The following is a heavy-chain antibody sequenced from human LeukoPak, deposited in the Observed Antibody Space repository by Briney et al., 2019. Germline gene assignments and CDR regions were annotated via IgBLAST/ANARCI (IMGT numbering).Heavy chain of an antibody. CDR1: GASISGSGYY. CDR3: ATQILLCHYY. J-gene: IGHJ4*02. Sequence: SETLSLTCTVSGASISGSGYYWGWIRQPPGKGLEWIGNIYDSGSTYYNASLQSRVTISIDTSKNQFSLRLSSVTAADTAVYYCATQILLCHYYWGQGTLVTVSS. CDR2: IYDSGST. V-gene: IGHV4-39*01. D-gene: IGHD2/OR15-2a*01.